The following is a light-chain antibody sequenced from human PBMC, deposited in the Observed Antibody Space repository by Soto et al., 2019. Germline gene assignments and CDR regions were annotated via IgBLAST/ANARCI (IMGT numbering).Light chain of an antibody. V-gene: IGKV3-20*01. Sequence: EIVFTQSPATLSVSPGERATLSCRASQSVSSSYLAWYQQKLGQTPRLLVYGASSRETGIPDRFSGSGAGTECTRTISRLEPEDVEVYDCQQHGTSPITFGQGTRLEIK. CDR2: GAS. CDR3: QQHGTSPIT. CDR1: QSVSSSY. J-gene: IGKJ5*01.